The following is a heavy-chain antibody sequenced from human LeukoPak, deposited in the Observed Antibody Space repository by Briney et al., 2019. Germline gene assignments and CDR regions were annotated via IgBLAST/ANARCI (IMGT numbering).Heavy chain of an antibody. CDR1: GFTVSIYA. CDR3: AKGADGYSYGLLDY. CDR2: ISGSGGST. Sequence: GGSLRLSCAASGFTVSIYAMSWVRQAPGKGLEWVSVISGSGGSTYYADSVRGRFTISRDNSKNTLYLQLNSLRAEDTAVYYCAKGADGYSYGLLDYWGQGTLVTVSS. D-gene: IGHD5-18*01. V-gene: IGHV3-23*01. J-gene: IGHJ4*02.